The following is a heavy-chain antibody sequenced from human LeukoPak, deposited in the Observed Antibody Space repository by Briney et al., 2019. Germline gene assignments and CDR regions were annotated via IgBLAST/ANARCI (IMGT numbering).Heavy chain of an antibody. CDR1: GYTFTGFD. CDR3: VRGNSGSYYLY. J-gene: IGHJ4*02. Sequence: ASVKVSCKASGYTFTGFDINWVRQVPGQGLEWMGWMNPNSGNTGFVQKFQGRLILTRDASTNTAYMELSSLTSDDTAVYYCVRGNSGSYYLYWGQGTLVTVSS. CDR2: MNPNSGNT. V-gene: IGHV1-8*02. D-gene: IGHD1-26*01.